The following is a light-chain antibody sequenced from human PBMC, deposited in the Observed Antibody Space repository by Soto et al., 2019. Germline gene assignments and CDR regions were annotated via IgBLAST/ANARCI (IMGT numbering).Light chain of an antibody. V-gene: IGKV1-5*03. J-gene: IGKJ2*01. Sequence: DIQMTQSPSTLSASVGDRATITCRASQSISSFLAGYQQKPWKATKLLIYKASSLDSGVPSRVSGGGSGTEIPLTISSLQLDDFAAYYGQQYNSYPYTCGQGSKLEIK. CDR2: KAS. CDR1: QSISSF. CDR3: QQYNSYPYT.